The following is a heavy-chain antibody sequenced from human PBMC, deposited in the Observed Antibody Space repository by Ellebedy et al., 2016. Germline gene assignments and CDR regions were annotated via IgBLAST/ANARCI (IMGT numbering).Heavy chain of an antibody. D-gene: IGHD3-10*01. CDR1: GYTFTSYY. CDR2: INPSVGST. J-gene: IGHJ5*02. V-gene: IGHV1-46*01. CDR3: ARVGYYYASGTYYNA. Sequence: ASVKVSCXASGYTFTSYYMHWVRQAPGQGLEWMGVINPSVGSTSCAQKFQGRVTMTRDTSTSTVYMELSSLRSDDTAVYYCARVGYYYASGTYYNAWGQGTLVTVSS.